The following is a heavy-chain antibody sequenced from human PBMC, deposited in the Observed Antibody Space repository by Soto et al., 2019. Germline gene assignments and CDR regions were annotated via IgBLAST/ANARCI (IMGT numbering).Heavy chain of an antibody. CDR1: GFTFSSYW. V-gene: IGHV3-7*01. Sequence: EVQLVESGGGLVQPGGSLRLSCAASGFTFSSYWMTWVRQAPGKGLEWVANIKQDGSEKYYVDSVKGRFTISRDNAKNSLYLQMNSLRAEDTAVYYCARGWYRSSWQEDWYFDLWGRGTLVTVSS. CDR2: IKQDGSEK. CDR3: ARGWYRSSWQEDWYFDL. D-gene: IGHD6-13*01. J-gene: IGHJ2*01.